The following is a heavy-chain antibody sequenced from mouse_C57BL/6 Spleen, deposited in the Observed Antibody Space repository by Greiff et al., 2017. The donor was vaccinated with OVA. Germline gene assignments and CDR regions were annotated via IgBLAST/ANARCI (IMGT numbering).Heavy chain of an antibody. D-gene: IGHD1-1*01. CDR1: GYTFTDYN. Sequence: VQLQQSGPELVKPGASVKMSCKASGYTFTDYNMHWVTQSHGKSLEWIGYINPNNGGTSYNQKFKGKATLTVNKSSSTAYMELRSLTSEDSAVYYGARSGVTTVVPGFAYWGEGTLVTVSA. CDR3: ARSGVTTVVPGFAY. CDR2: INPNNGGT. J-gene: IGHJ3*01. V-gene: IGHV1-22*01.